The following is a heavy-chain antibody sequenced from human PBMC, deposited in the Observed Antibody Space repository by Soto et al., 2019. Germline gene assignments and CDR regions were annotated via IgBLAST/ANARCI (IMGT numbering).Heavy chain of an antibody. Sequence: SETLSLTCAVYGGSFSGYYWSWIRQPPGKGLEWVGVINHSGSTNYNASLKSRVTISVETSKNQFSLKLSSVTAADTALYYCARVRLTVATINYYYYGMDVWGQGTTVTVSS. V-gene: IGHV4-34*01. CDR3: ARVRLTVATINYYYYGMDV. J-gene: IGHJ6*02. D-gene: IGHD5-12*01. CDR2: INHSGST. CDR1: GGSFSGYY.